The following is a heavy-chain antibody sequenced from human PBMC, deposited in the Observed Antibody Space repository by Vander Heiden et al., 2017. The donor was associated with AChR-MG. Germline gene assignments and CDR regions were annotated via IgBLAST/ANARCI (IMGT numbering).Heavy chain of an antibody. D-gene: IGHD3-22*01. CDR3: AKDYYDSSGYSYPDAFDI. CDR1: GFTFSSYA. V-gene: IGHV3-23*01. Sequence: EVQLLESGGGLVQPGGSLRLSCAASGFTFSSYAVSWVRQAPGKGLEWVSAISGSGGSTYYADSVKGRFTISRDNSKNTLYLQMNSLRAEDTAVYYCAKDYYDSSGYSYPDAFDIWGQGTMVTVSS. J-gene: IGHJ3*02. CDR2: ISGSGGST.